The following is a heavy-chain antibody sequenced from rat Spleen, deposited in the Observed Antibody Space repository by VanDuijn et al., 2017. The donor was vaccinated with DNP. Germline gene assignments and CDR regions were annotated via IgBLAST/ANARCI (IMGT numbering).Heavy chain of an antibody. V-gene: IGHV3-1*01. Sequence: VQLKESGPGLVQPSQSLSLTCSVTGYSIISTYWGWIRKFPGNEMEWIGHISYSGTTSYNPSLKSRISITRDTSKNQFFLQLNSVTTEDTATYYCVRWVRALDYWGQGVMVTVSS. J-gene: IGHJ2*01. CDR3: VRWVRALDY. CDR1: GYSIISTY. CDR2: ISYSGTT. D-gene: IGHD4-1*01.